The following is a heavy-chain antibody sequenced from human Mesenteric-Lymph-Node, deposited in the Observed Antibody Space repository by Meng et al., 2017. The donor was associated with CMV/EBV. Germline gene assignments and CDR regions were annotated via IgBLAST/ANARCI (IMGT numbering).Heavy chain of an antibody. V-gene: IGHV3-30*02. D-gene: IGHD3/OR15-3a*01. CDR3: AKDFGTPGNYFDY. CDR1: GGTFSSYA. CDR2: IQYDGNNK. Sequence: SCKASGGTFSSYAITWVRQAPGQGLEWVAFIQYDGNNKYYADSVKGRFTFSRDNSKNTLYLQMNSLRSEDTAVYYCAKDFGTPGNYFDYWGQGTLVTVSS. J-gene: IGHJ4*02.